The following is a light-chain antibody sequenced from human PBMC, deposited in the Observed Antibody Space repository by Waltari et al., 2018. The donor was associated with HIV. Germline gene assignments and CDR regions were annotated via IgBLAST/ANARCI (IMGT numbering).Light chain of an antibody. CDR1: SSDVGGYNY. V-gene: IGLV2-11*01. J-gene: IGLJ2*01. CDR3: CSYAGSYTLRV. CDR2: AVS. Sequence: QSALTQPRSVSGSPGQSVTISCTGTSSDVGGYNYVSWYQQHTGKAPKLMIDAVSKRPSVVPDPFSGSKSGNTASLTISGLQAEDEADYYCCSYAGSYTLRVFGGGTKLTVL.